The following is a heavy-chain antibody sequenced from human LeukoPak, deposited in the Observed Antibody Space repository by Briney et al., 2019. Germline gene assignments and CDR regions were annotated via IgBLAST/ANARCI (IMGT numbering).Heavy chain of an antibody. V-gene: IGHV1-8*03. D-gene: IGHD5-18*01. J-gene: IGHJ4*02. CDR3: ARGRGYGPPFDY. CDR2: MNPNSGNT. Sequence: ASVKVSCKASGYTFTSYDINWVRQATGQALEWMGWMNPNSGNTGHAQKFQGRVTITRNTSISTAYMELSSLRSEDTAVYYCARGRGYGPPFDYWGQGTLVTVSS. CDR1: GYTFTSYD.